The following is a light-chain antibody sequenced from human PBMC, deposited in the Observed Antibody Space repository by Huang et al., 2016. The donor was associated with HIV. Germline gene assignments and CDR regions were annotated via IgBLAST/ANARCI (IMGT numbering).Light chain of an antibody. V-gene: IGKV4-1*01. Sequence: DIVMTQSPDSLTVSLGERATINCKSSHDLLFNATNKSFLAWYQQRPRQPPKLLIYLASTRASYVPDRVSGVGSGTDFTLTINSLQAEDMAVYFCQQYYTNYYTFGQGTKLEIQ. CDR2: LAS. CDR3: QQYYTNYYT. J-gene: IGKJ2*01. CDR1: HDLLFNATNKSF.